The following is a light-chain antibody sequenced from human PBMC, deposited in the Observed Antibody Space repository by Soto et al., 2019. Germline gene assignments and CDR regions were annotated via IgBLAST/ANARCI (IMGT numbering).Light chain of an antibody. V-gene: IGLV1-40*01. Sequence: QSVLTQPPSVSGAPGPRVTISCTGSSSNIGAGYDVHWYQQLPGPAPKLLIYGNSNRPSGVPDRFSGSKSATSASLDITELQAEDEADYYCQSYDSSLSGSVVFGGGTKLAVL. J-gene: IGLJ2*01. CDR2: GNS. CDR1: SSNIGAGYD. CDR3: QSYDSSLSGSVV.